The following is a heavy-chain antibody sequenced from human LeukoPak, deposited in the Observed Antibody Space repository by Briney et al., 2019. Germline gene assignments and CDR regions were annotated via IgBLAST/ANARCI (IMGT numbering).Heavy chain of an antibody. Sequence: SETLSLTCAVYGGSFSGYYWSWIRQPPGKGLEWIGEINHSGSTNYNPSLKSRVTISVDTSKNQFSLKLSSVTAADTAVYYCARVRRFGELLSFFHPYYFDYWGQGTLVTVSS. V-gene: IGHV4-34*01. CDR3: ARVRRFGELLSFFHPYYFDY. J-gene: IGHJ4*02. CDR1: GGSFSGYY. D-gene: IGHD3-10*01. CDR2: INHSGST.